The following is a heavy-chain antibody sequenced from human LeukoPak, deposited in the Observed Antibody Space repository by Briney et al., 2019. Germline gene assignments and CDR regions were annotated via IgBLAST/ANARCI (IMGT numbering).Heavy chain of an antibody. J-gene: IGHJ5*02. CDR3: GRAVRNWSAP. CDR1: GGSISSSSYY. Sequence: SETLSLTCTVSGGSISSSSYYWGWIRQPPGKGLEWIGRIYTSGSANYNPSLKSRVTMSVDTSKNQFSLKLSSVTAADTAVYYWGRAVRNWSAPGGQEPRVTFPS. V-gene: IGHV4-39*07. CDR2: IYTSGSA. D-gene: IGHD4-23*01.